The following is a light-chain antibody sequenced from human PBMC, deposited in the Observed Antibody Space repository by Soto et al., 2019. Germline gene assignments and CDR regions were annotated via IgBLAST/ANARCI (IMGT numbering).Light chain of an antibody. CDR1: SSDVGGYNY. CDR3: CSYAGSNNYV. J-gene: IGLJ1*01. CDR2: DVS. Sequence: QSALTQPRSVSGSPGQSVTLSCTGTSSDVGGYNYVSWYQQHPGKAPKLMIYDVSERPSGVPDRFSGSKSGNTASLTISGLQAEDEADYYCCSYAGSNNYVFGTGTKLTVL. V-gene: IGLV2-11*01.